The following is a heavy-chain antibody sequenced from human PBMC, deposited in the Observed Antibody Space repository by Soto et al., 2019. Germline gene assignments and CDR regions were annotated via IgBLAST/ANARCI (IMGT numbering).Heavy chain of an antibody. D-gene: IGHD2-21*02. CDR3: VKDHCGGDCYSDPYFDY. V-gene: IGHV3-33*06. CDR1: GFIFTTYG. Sequence: QVQLVESGGGVVQPGRSLRLSCAASGFIFTTYGLHWVRQAPGKGLEWVAVIWYDGSNQYYADSVKGRFTISRDNSKNILYLEMYSVRVEDTAVYYCVKDHCGGDCYSDPYFDYWGQGTLVTVSS. J-gene: IGHJ4*02. CDR2: IWYDGSNQ.